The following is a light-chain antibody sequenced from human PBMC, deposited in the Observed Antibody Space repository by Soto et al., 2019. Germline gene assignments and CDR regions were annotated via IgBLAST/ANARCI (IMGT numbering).Light chain of an antibody. J-gene: IGKJ2*01. CDR2: GAS. Sequence: EIVLTQSPGTLSLSPGERATLSCRASQSVSSSYLAWYQQKPGQAPRLLIYGASSRATGIPDRFSGSGSGIDFTLTISRLEPEDFAVYYCQQYGSSRIFGQGTKLEIK. CDR1: QSVSSSY. V-gene: IGKV3-20*01. CDR3: QQYGSSRI.